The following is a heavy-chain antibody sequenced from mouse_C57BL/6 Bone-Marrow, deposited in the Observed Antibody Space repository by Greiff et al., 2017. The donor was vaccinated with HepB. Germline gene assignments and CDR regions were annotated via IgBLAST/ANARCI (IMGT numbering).Heavy chain of an antibody. D-gene: IGHD1-1*01. V-gene: IGHV5-17*01. CDR2: ISSGSSTI. CDR1: GFTFSDYG. Sequence: VQLKESGGGLVKPGGSLKLSCAASGFTFSDYGMHWVRQAPEKGLEWVAYISSGSSTIYYADTVKGRFTISRDNAKNTLFLQMTSLRSEDTAMYYCARREGLRSSWYFDVWGTGTTVTVSS. CDR3: ARREGLRSSWYFDV. J-gene: IGHJ1*03.